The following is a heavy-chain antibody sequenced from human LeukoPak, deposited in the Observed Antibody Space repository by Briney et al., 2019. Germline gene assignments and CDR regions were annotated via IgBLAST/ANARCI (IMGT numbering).Heavy chain of an antibody. V-gene: IGHV3-11*01. J-gene: IGHJ1*01. CDR1: GFTFSDYY. Sequence: GGSLRLSCAASGFTFSDYYMSWIRQAPGEGLEWVSYISSNGRSMYYADSVKGRFTVSRDNAKNSLYLQMNSLRAEDTAVYYCARYCSSTSCYEGSAEYFQHWGQGTLVMVSS. CDR2: ISSNGRSM. D-gene: IGHD2-2*01. CDR3: ARYCSSTSCYEGSAEYFQH.